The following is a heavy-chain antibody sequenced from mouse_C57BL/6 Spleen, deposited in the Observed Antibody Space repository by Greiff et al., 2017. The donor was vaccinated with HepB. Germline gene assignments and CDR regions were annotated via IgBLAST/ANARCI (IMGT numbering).Heavy chain of an antibody. Sequence: EVQLVESGGGLVQPGGSLSLSCAASGFTFTDYYMSWVRQPPGKALEWLGFIRNKANGYTTEYSASVKGRFTISRDKSQSILYLQMNALRAEDSATYYGARSGYYSNYPAWFAYWGQGTLVTVSA. CDR2: IRNKANGYTT. D-gene: IGHD2-5*01. J-gene: IGHJ3*01. CDR3: ARSGYYSNYPAWFAY. V-gene: IGHV7-3*01. CDR1: GFTFTDYY.